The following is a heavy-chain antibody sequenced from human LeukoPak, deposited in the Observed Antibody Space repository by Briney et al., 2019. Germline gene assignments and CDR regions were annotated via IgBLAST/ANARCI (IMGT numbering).Heavy chain of an antibody. D-gene: IGHD3-3*01. V-gene: IGHV1-18*01. Sequence: ASVKVSCKASGGTFSSYAISWVRQAPGQGLEWMGWISAYNGNTNYAQKLQGRVTMTTDTSTSTAYMELRSLRSDDTAVYYCARDLDPLESSTIFGVVTTSMGYWGQGTLVTVSS. J-gene: IGHJ4*02. CDR3: ARDLDPLESSTIFGVVTTSMGY. CDR1: GGTFSSYA. CDR2: ISAYNGNT.